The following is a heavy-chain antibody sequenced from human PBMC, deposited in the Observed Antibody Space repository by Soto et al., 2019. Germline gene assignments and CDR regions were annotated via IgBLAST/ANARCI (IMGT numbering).Heavy chain of an antibody. D-gene: IGHD6-13*01. CDR3: AHRRRISSNWDYYFDY. J-gene: IGHJ4*02. Sequence: QITLKESGPTLVKPTQTLTLTCTFSGFSLSTSGVGVGWFRQPPGKALDWLALIYWNDDKLYTPSLKSRLTITQDTSKNQVVLTMTSIDPVDTATYYCAHRRRISSNWDYYFDYWGQGTLVTVSS. CDR1: GFSLSTSGVG. CDR2: IYWNDDK. V-gene: IGHV2-5*01.